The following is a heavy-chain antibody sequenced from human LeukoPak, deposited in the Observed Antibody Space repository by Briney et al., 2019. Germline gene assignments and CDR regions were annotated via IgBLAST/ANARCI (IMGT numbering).Heavy chain of an antibody. CDR3: AKGPGVVDEVAFDI. D-gene: IGHD2-15*01. Sequence: GGSLRLSCAASGFTFSSYGMHWVRQAPGKGLEWVAFIRYDGSNKYYADSVKGRFTISRDNSKNTLYLQMSSLRAEDTAVYYCAKGPGVVDEVAFDIWGQGTMVTVSS. CDR2: IRYDGSNK. J-gene: IGHJ3*02. V-gene: IGHV3-30*02. CDR1: GFTFSSYG.